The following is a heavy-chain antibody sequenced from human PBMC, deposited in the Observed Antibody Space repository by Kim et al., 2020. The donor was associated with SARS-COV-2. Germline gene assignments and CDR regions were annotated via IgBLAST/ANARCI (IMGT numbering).Heavy chain of an antibody. V-gene: IGHV1-46*01. CDR2: INPSGGST. J-gene: IGHJ6*02. D-gene: IGHD6-13*01. CDR1: GYTFTSYY. Sequence: ASVKVSCKASGYTFTSYYMHWVRQAPGQGLEWMGIINPSGGSTSYAQKFQGRVTMTRDTSTSTVYMELSSLRSEDTAVYYCARAYPEYSSSWYPYYYYGMDVWGQGTTVTVSS. CDR3: ARAYPEYSSSWYPYYYYGMDV.